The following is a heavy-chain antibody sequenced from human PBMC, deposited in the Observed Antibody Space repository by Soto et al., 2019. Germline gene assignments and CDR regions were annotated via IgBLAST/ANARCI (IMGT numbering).Heavy chain of an antibody. Sequence: EVQLLESGGGLVQPGGSLRLSCAASGFTFSSYAMSWVRQAPGKGLEWVSGISAGDTTYYADSVKGRFTVSRDNPTNTLYLQMNSLRAEDTAVYYCAKMREEYYYYGLDVWGQGTTVTVSS. CDR2: ISAGDTT. V-gene: IGHV3-23*01. J-gene: IGHJ6*02. CDR1: GFTFSSYA. CDR3: AKMREEYYYYGLDV.